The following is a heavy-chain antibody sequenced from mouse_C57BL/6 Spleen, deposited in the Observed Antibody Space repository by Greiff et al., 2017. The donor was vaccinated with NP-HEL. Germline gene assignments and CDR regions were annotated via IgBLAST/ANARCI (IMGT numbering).Heavy chain of an antibody. Sequence: EVQVVESGGGLVQPKGSLKLSCAASGFSFNTYAMNWVRQAPGKGLEWVARIRSKSNNYATYYADSVKDRFTISRDDSESMLYLQMNNLKTEDTAMYYCVRHIYYDPIAYWGQGTLVTVSA. J-gene: IGHJ3*01. CDR2: IRSKSNNYAT. D-gene: IGHD2-4*01. CDR1: GFSFNTYA. CDR3: VRHIYYDPIAY. V-gene: IGHV10-1*01.